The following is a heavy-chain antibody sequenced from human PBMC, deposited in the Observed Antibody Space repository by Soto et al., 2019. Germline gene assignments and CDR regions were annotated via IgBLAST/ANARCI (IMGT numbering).Heavy chain of an antibody. CDR2: ISYDGSNK. J-gene: IGHJ4*02. D-gene: IGHD3-10*01. V-gene: IGHV3-30*03. CDR1: GFPFTTYG. CDR3: VGGQSPFDY. Sequence: QVQLVESGGGVVQPGRSLRLSCAASGFPFTTYGMHWVREGPGKGLEWVAVISYDGSNKYYADSVKGRFTISSDNSKNTLYLQMNSLRPEDTALYCCVGGQSPFDYRGQGTLVTVSS.